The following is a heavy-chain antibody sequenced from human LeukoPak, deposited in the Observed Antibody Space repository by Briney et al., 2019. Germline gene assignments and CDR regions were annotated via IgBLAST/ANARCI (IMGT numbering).Heavy chain of an antibody. Sequence: GGSLRLSCAASGFTFSSYAMSWVRPAQGEGLEWVSAISGNGDYTYYADSVKGRFTISRDNSKNTLYLQMNSLRAEDTAVYYCARDPYGDFDYWGQGTLVTVSS. D-gene: IGHD4-17*01. V-gene: IGHV3-23*01. J-gene: IGHJ4*02. CDR1: GFTFSSYA. CDR2: ISGNGDYT. CDR3: ARDPYGDFDY.